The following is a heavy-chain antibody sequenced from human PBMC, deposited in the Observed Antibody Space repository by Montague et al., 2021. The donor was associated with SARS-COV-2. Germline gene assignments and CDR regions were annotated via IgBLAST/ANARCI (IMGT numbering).Heavy chain of an antibody. CDR2: IYYSGST. Sequence: TLSLTCTVSGGSISSGDYYWNWIRQHPGKGLEWIGYIYYSGSTYYNPSLKSRVTISVDTSKNQFSLKLSSVTAADTAVYYCARARITWIVVVNAFDIWGQGTMVTVSS. D-gene: IGHD3-22*01. CDR1: GGSISSGDYY. CDR3: ARARITWIVVVNAFDI. V-gene: IGHV4-31*03. J-gene: IGHJ3*02.